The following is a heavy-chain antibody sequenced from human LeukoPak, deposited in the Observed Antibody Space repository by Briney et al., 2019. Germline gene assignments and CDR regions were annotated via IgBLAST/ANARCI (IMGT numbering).Heavy chain of an antibody. CDR2: IYYSGST. J-gene: IGHJ4*02. CDR1: GGSISSYY. D-gene: IGHD6-13*01. Sequence: SETLSLTCTVSGGSISSYYWSWIRQPPGKRLEWIGYIYYSGSTNYNPSLKSRVTISVDTSKNQFPLKLSSVTAADTAVYYCARVTGYMTEDYFDYWGQGTLITVSS. CDR3: ARVTGYMTEDYFDY. V-gene: IGHV4-59*01.